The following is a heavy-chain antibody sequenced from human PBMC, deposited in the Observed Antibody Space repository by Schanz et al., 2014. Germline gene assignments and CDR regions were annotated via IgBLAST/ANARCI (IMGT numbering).Heavy chain of an antibody. CDR1: GFTFSDYY. D-gene: IGHD6-6*01. J-gene: IGHJ6*02. CDR3: AKNWKGHHITGRPGWSDGMDV. V-gene: IGHV3-66*01. Sequence: VQLVESGGTLVKPGGSLRLSCVVSGFTFSDYYMSWIRQAPGKGLEPVSVTYLGGNTDYADSVKGRFTISRDDSKNTLHLQMNSLRAEDTAVYFCAKNWKGHHITGRPGWSDGMDVWGQGTTVTVSS. CDR2: TYLGGNT.